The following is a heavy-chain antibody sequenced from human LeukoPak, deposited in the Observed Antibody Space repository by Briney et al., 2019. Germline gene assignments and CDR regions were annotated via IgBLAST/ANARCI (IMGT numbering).Heavy chain of an antibody. CDR1: GYTFNNHD. D-gene: IGHD6-6*01. V-gene: IGHV1-18*01. J-gene: IGHJ6*03. CDR2: INTYSANT. CDR3: AREGGIARPPYLYYYIDV. Sequence: GASVKVSCKASGYTFNNHDTNWVRQAPGRGLEWMGWINTYSANTNYAQEFQDRVIMTTDTSTSTAYMELRSLRSDDTAVYYCAREGGIARPPYLYYYIDVWGKGTTVTVSS.